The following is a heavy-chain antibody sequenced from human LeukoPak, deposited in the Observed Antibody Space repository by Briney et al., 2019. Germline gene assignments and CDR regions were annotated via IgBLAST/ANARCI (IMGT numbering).Heavy chain of an antibody. Sequence: GGSLRLSCAASGFTFSSYGMHWVRQAPGKGLEWVAVISYDGSNKYYADSVKGRFTISRDNSKNTLYLQMNSLRAEDTAVYYCAKVGYGDYAEAYWGQGTLVTVSS. CDR3: AKVGYGDYAEAY. CDR2: ISYDGSNK. CDR1: GFTFSSYG. J-gene: IGHJ4*02. D-gene: IGHD4-17*01. V-gene: IGHV3-30*18.